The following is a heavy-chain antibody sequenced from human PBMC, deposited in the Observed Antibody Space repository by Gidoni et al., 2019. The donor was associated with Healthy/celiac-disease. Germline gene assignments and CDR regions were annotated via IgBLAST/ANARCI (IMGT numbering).Heavy chain of an antibody. V-gene: IGHV3-72*01. J-gene: IGHJ3*02. CDR1: GFTFSDHY. D-gene: IGHD1-26*01. Sequence: EVQLVESGGGLVQPGGSLRLSCAASGFTFSDHYMDWVRQAPGKGLEWVGRTRNKANSYTTEYAASVKGRFTISRDDSKNSLYLQMNSLKTEDTAVYYCARVRRHEGELRAFDIWGQGTMVTVSS. CDR2: TRNKANSYTT. CDR3: ARVRRHEGELRAFDI.